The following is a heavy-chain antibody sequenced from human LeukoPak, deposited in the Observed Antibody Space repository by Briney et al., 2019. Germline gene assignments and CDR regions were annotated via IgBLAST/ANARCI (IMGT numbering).Heavy chain of an antibody. D-gene: IGHD4-17*01. J-gene: IGHJ4*02. CDR2: IYNSVNT. Sequence: SETLSLTCTVSGGSISSYYWTWIRQPPGKGLEWIGYIYNSVNTTSDPSLKSRVTISVDKSKNQCSLKLRSVTAADTAVYYCTRGLRAEYWGQGTLVTVSS. CDR1: GGSISSYY. CDR3: TRGLRAEY. V-gene: IGHV4-59*01.